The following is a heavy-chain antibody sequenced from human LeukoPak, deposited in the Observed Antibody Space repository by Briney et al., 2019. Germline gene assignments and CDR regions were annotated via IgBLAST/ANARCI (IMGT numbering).Heavy chain of an antibody. CDR3: ARGRRGYSGYDKKGLDY. CDR1: DGSISSSSYY. Sequence: PLETLSLTCTVSDGSISSSSYYWACIRQPPEKGLEWIASFYYSGRIYYNPSLESQVTISLDTSKNQFSLKLSSVTAADTAVYYCARGRRGYSGYDKKGLDYWGQGTLVTVSS. V-gene: IGHV4-39*01. D-gene: IGHD5-12*01. CDR2: FYYSGRI. J-gene: IGHJ4*02.